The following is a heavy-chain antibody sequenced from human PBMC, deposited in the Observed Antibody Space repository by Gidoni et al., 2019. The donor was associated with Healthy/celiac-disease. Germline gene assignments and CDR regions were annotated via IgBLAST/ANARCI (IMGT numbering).Heavy chain of an antibody. D-gene: IGHD3-22*01. J-gene: IGHJ4*02. Sequence: EGQLLESGGGLVQPGGSLRLSCAASGATFRGYAMSWVRQAPGKGLEWGSAISGGGGSTYYADSMKGRFTITRDNSKNTLYLQMNSLRAEDTAVYYCASLPGYYDEDGGYWGQGTLVTVSS. V-gene: IGHV3-23*01. CDR1: GATFRGYA. CDR2: ISGGGGST. CDR3: ASLPGYYDEDGGY.